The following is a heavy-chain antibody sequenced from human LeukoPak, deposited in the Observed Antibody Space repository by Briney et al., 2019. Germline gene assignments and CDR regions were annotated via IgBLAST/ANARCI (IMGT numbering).Heavy chain of an antibody. J-gene: IGHJ5*02. V-gene: IGHV4-59*01. CDR3: ATNLPGYSYGYWVA. CDR2: MFYTGSG. Sequence: SETLSLTCAVSGGSFSGYYWNWIRQPPGKGLEWIGYMFYTGSGKYNPSLKSRVTISVDTSKRQISLKLTSVTTADTAVYYCATNLPGYSYGYWVAWGQGTLVTVSS. D-gene: IGHD5-18*01. CDR1: GGSFSGYY.